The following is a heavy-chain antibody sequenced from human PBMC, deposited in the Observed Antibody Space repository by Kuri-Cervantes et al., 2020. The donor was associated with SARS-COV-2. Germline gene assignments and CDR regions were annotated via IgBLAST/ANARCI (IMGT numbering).Heavy chain of an antibody. CDR1: GGSISSSSYY. Sequence: SETLSLTCTVSGGSISSSSYYWGWIRQPPGKGLEWIGIIYYSGSTYYNPSLKSRVTISVDTSKNQFSLKLSSVTAADTAVYYCARQMMSSITIFGVVITRNWFDPWGQGTLVTVSS. D-gene: IGHD3-3*01. CDR3: ARQMMSSITIFGVVITRNWFDP. V-gene: IGHV4-39*01. CDR2: IYYSGST. J-gene: IGHJ5*02.